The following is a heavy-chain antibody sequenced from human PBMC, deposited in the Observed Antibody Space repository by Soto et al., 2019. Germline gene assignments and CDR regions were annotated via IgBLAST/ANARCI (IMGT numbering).Heavy chain of an antibody. CDR3: ARDLLQQWLVSSGFDP. D-gene: IGHD6-19*01. CDR1: GGSISSYY. Sequence: PSETLSLTCTVSGGSISSYYCSWIRQPAGKGLEWIGRIYTSGSTNYNPSLKSRVTMSVDTSKNQFSLKLSSVTAADTAVYYCARDLLQQWLVSSGFDPWGQGTLVTVSS. V-gene: IGHV4-4*07. J-gene: IGHJ5*02. CDR2: IYTSGST.